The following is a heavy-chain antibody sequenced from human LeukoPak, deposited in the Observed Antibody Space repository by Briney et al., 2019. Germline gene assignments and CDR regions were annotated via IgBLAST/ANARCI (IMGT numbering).Heavy chain of an antibody. CDR1: GFTFSDHY. D-gene: IGHD3-10*01. CDR3: ASSGSKSYYYYGMDV. V-gene: IGHV3-72*01. J-gene: IGHJ6*04. CDR2: TRNKANSYTT. Sequence: GGSLRLSCAASGFTFSDHYMDWVRQAPGKGLEWVGRTRNKANSYTTEYAASVKGRFTISRDDSKNSLYLQMNSPKTEDTAVYYCASSGSKSYYYYGMDVWGKGTTVTVSS.